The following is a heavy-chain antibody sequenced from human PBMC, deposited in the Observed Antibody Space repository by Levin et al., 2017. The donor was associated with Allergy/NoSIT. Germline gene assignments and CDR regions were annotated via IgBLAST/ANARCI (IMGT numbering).Heavy chain of an antibody. V-gene: IGHV3-33*01. CDR1: GFTFSSYG. D-gene: IGHD3-16*01. CDR3: AREAPLGFGAKTSNYFDY. J-gene: IGHJ4*02. Sequence: PGGSLRLSCAASGFTFSSYGMHWVRQAPGKGLEWVAVIWYDGSNKYYADSVKGRFTISRDNSKNTLYLQMNSLRAEDTAVYYCAREAPLGFGAKTSNYFDYWGQGTLVTVSS. CDR2: IWYDGSNK.